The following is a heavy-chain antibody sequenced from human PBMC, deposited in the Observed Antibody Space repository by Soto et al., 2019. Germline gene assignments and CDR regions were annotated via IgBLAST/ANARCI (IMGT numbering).Heavy chain of an antibody. CDR2: TYYRSKWYN. V-gene: IGHV6-1*01. Sequence: SQTLSLTCAISGDSVSSNSAAWNWIRQSPSRGLERLGRTYYRSKWYNDYAVSVKSRITINPDTSKNQFSLQLNSVTPEDTAVSYCAREKGAYYGSGSYSNVGYYDGTDVGGQATQVPVS. CDR3: AREKGAYYGSGSYSNVGYYDGTDV. CDR1: GDSVSSNSAA. D-gene: IGHD3-10*01. J-gene: IGHJ6*02.